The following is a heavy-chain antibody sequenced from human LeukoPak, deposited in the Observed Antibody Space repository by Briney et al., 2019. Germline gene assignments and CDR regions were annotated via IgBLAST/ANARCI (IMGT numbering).Heavy chain of an antibody. V-gene: IGHV3-21*01. D-gene: IGHD5-18*01. Sequence: PGGSLRLSCAASGFTFSSYAMSWVRQAPGKGLEWVSSISSSSSYIYYADSVKGRFTISRDNAKNSLYLQMNSLRVEDTAVYYCARDPVEGQLWFVEGYYFDYWGQGTLVTVSS. J-gene: IGHJ4*02. CDR2: ISSSSSYI. CDR3: ARDPVEGQLWFVEGYYFDY. CDR1: GFTFSSYA.